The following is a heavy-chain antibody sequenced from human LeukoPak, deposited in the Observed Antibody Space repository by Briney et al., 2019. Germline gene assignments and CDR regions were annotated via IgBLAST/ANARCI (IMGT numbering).Heavy chain of an antibody. J-gene: IGHJ3*01. Sequence: GASVKVSCKTSGYTFTSYGISWVRQAPGQGLEWMGWIDAYNGNTNYAQKLQDRVTMTTDTSTSTAYMELRSLRSDDTAVYYCARYYYYYDTSGYYSDALDVWGQGTMVTVSS. CDR2: IDAYNGNT. CDR1: GYTFTSYG. CDR3: ARYYYYYDTSGYYSDALDV. D-gene: IGHD3-22*01. V-gene: IGHV1-18*01.